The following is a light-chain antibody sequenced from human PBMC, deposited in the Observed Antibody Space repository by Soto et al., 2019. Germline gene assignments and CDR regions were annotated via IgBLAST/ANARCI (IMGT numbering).Light chain of an antibody. Sequence: EIVLTQSPATLSLSPGERAVLSCRASQNISSDLVWYQQRPGRAPRLLFYDASDRATGLPARFSGSGSGTDFSLTVSSLEPEDFAVYYCQQRNSWPLTFGGGTKVEIK. CDR1: QNISSD. CDR3: QQRNSWPLT. V-gene: IGKV3-11*01. CDR2: DAS. J-gene: IGKJ4*01.